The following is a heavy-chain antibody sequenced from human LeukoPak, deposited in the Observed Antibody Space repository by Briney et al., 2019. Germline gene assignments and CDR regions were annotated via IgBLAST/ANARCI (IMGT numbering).Heavy chain of an antibody. V-gene: IGHV3-21*01. D-gene: IGHD2-21*02. Sequence: PGGSLRLSCAVSGFTFSSYGMNWVRQAPGRGLEWVSSISSGSTYIYYAGSVKGRFTISRDNGKNSLYPQMNSLRAEDTAVYYCARDKLAYCGGDCYPDAWGQGTLVTVSS. CDR1: GFTFSSYG. CDR2: ISSGSTYI. CDR3: ARDKLAYCGGDCYPDA. J-gene: IGHJ5*02.